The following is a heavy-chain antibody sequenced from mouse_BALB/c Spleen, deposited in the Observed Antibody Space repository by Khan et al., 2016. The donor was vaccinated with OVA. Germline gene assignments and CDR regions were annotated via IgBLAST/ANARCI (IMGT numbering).Heavy chain of an antibody. CDR3: ARGGAAYYRNDGGAMDD. Sequence: LVESGPELKKPGETVRISCKASGYTFTTAGIQWVQKMPGKGLKWIGWINTHSGVPKYAEDFKGRFAFSLETSASTAYLQITNLKNEDTATYCCARGGAAYYRNDGGAMDDWGQGTSVTVAS. D-gene: IGHD2-14*01. CDR2: INTHSGVP. CDR1: GYTFTTAG. V-gene: IGHV9-4*02. J-gene: IGHJ4*01.